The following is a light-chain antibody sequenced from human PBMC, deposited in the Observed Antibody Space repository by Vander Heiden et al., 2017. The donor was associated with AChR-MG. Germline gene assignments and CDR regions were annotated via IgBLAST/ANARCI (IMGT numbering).Light chain of an antibody. J-gene: IGKJ2*01. Sequence: EIVLTQSPGTVTLSPGERATLSCKTSQSISAKYLAWYQHYPGQAPRLLIYATSTRASGTPDRFTGSGSGTDFALTITSLQPEDSAVYFCQQYGDSPLYTFGQGTKVEIK. CDR2: ATS. V-gene: IGKV3-20*01. CDR1: QSISAKY. CDR3: QQYGDSPLYT.